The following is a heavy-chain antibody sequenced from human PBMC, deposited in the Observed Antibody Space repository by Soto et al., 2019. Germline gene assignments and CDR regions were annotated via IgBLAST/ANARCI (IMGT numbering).Heavy chain of an antibody. D-gene: IGHD3-22*01. CDR2: MNTNSGNT. Sequence: QVQLVQSGAEVKKPGASVKVSCKASGYTFTSYDINWVRQATGQGLEWMGWMNTNSGNTGYAQKFQGRVTMTRNTSISTAYMELSSLRSEDTAVYYCARGSYYDSSGYWYFDLWGRGTLVTVSS. CDR3: ARGSYYDSSGYWYFDL. J-gene: IGHJ2*01. V-gene: IGHV1-8*01. CDR1: GYTFTSYD.